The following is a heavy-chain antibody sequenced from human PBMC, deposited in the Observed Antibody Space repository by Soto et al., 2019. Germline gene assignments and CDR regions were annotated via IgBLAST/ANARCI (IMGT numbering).Heavy chain of an antibody. Sequence: KQSQTLSLPCAISGDRVSSNSAAWNWIRQSPSRGLEWLGRTYYRSKWYNDYAVSVKSRITINPDTSKNQFSLQLNSVTPEDTAVYYCAREVNWIPTNYYYYYYMDVWGKGTTVTVSS. CDR1: GDRVSSNSAA. V-gene: IGHV6-1*01. CDR2: TYYRSKWYN. CDR3: AREVNWIPTNYYYYYYMDV. D-gene: IGHD1-1*01. J-gene: IGHJ6*03.